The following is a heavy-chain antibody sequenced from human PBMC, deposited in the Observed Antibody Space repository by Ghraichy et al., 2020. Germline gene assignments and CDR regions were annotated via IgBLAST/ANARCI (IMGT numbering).Heavy chain of an antibody. CDR1: GGSISSSSYY. J-gene: IGHJ4*02. Sequence: QTLSLTCTVSGGSISSSSYYWGWIRQPPGKGLEWIGSIYYSGSTYYNPSLKSRVTISVDTSKNQFSLKLSSVTAADTAVYYCATVEMATIGSGYFDYWGQGTLVTVSS. V-gene: IGHV4-39*01. CDR2: IYYSGST. CDR3: ATVEMATIGSGYFDY. D-gene: IGHD5-24*01.